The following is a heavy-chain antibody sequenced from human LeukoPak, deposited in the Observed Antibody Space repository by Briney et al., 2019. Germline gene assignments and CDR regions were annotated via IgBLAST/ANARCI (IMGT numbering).Heavy chain of an antibody. V-gene: IGHV1-46*01. D-gene: IGHD3-22*01. Sequence: ASVKVSCKASGYTFTNYYVQWVRQAPGQGLEWMGVINPSGGSTTYAQKFQGRVTLTRDTSTSIVYMELSSLTSEDTAVYYWARDYYDIGGYSNWFDPWGQGTQVTVSS. J-gene: IGHJ5*02. CDR1: GYTFTNYY. CDR2: INPSGGST. CDR3: ARDYYDIGGYSNWFDP.